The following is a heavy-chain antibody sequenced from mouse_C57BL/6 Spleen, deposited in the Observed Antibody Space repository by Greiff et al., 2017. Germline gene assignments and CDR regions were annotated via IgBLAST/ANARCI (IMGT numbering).Heavy chain of an antibody. CDR1: GYTFTSYW. CDR2: IDPSDSYT. Sequence: VQLQQPGAELVKPGASVKLSCKASGYTFTSYWMQWVKQRPGQGLEWIGEIDPSDSYTNYNQKFKGKATLTVDTSSSTAYMQLSSLTSEDSAVYYCARGGGLRKGAYWGQGTLVTVSA. V-gene: IGHV1-50*01. J-gene: IGHJ3*01. D-gene: IGHD3-1*01. CDR3: ARGGGLRKGAY.